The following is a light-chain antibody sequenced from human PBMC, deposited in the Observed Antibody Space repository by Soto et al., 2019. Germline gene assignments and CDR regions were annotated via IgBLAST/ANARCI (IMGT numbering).Light chain of an antibody. Sequence: EIVLTQSPATLSLSPGERATLSCRASQNIGSNFLAWYQHKPGRAPRLLIYDASSRATGIPVRFSGSGSGTAFTLTISSLEPEAFAVYYCPHRYNLPPLAFGGGTKVEMK. V-gene: IGKV3-11*01. J-gene: IGKJ4*01. CDR3: PHRYNLPPLA. CDR2: DAS. CDR1: QNIGSN.